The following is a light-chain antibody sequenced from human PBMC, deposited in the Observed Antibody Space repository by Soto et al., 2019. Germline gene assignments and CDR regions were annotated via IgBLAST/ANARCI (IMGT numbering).Light chain of an antibody. CDR1: QGISSA. J-gene: IGKJ2*01. Sequence: AIQLTQSPSSLSASVGDRVTITCRASQGISSALAWYQQKPGKAPKLLIFDASSLESGVPSRFSGSGSGTDFTLTISSLPPEDFATYYCHQFDIYPRTFGQGTKLEI. V-gene: IGKV1-13*02. CDR2: DAS. CDR3: HQFDIYPRT.